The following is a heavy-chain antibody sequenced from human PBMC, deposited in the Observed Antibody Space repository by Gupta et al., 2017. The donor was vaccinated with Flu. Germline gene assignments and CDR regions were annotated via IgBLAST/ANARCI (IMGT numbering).Heavy chain of an antibody. CDR3: VKEGNYAMDV. V-gene: IGHV3-9*01. Sequence: EVQLVESGGGLVQPGRSLRLFCAASGFIFADYAMHWVRQAPGKGLEWVSGISWNSGGIGYADSVKGRFTISRDNAKNSLYLQMNSLRREDTALYYCVKEGNYAMDVWGQGTTVTVSS. CDR2: ISWNSGGI. J-gene: IGHJ6*02. CDR1: GFIFADYA.